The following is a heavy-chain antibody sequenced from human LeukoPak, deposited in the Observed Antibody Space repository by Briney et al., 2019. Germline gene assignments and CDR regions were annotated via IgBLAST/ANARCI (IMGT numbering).Heavy chain of an antibody. J-gene: IGHJ5*02. CDR2: IYHSGST. CDR3: ARESLLGYCSSTSCHASGFDP. D-gene: IGHD2-2*01. V-gene: IGHV4-38-2*01. CDR1: GYSISSGYY. Sequence: SETLSLTCAVSGYSISSGYYWGWIRQPPGKGLEWIGSIYHSGSTYYNPSLKSRVTISVDTSKNQFSLKLSSVTAADTAVYYCARESLLGYCSSTSCHASGFDPWGQGTLVTVSS.